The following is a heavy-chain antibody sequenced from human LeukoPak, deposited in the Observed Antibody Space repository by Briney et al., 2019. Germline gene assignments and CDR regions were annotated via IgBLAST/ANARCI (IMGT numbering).Heavy chain of an antibody. V-gene: IGHV3-21*01. CDR2: ISSSSSYI. Sequence: GGSLRLSCAASGFTFSSYSMNWVRQAPGKGLEWVSSISSSSSYIYYADSVKGRFTISRDNAKNSLYLQMNSLRAEDTAVYYCARVRGDTGPFDYWGQGTLVTVSS. CDR1: GFTFSSYS. J-gene: IGHJ4*02. CDR3: ARVRGDTGPFDY. D-gene: IGHD3-9*01.